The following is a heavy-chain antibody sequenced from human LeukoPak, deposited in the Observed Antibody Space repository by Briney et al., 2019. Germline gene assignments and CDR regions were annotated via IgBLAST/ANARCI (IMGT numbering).Heavy chain of an antibody. J-gene: IGHJ6*03. CDR2: ISSSSSYI. CDR3: ARVRNYDHYYMDV. CDR1: GFTFSSYS. V-gene: IGHV3-21*01. Sequence: PGGSLRLSCAASGFTFSSYSMNWVRQAPGKGLEWVSSISSSSSYIYYADSVKGRFTISRDNAKNSLYLQMNSLRAEDTALYYCARVRNYDHYYMDVWGKGTTVTVSS.